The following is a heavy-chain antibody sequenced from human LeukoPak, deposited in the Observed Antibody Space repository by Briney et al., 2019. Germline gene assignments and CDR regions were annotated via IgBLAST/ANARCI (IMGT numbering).Heavy chain of an antibody. D-gene: IGHD3-22*01. CDR1: EYSFTSYW. CDR3: ARHLDSSGLYY. V-gene: IGHV5-10-1*01. Sequence: GESLRISCKGSEYSFTSYWISWVRQMPGKGLEWMGRIDPHDSYTNYSPSFRGHVTISVDKSISTAYLQWSSLKASDTAMYYCARHLDSSGLYYWGRGTLVTVSS. J-gene: IGHJ4*02. CDR2: IDPHDSYT.